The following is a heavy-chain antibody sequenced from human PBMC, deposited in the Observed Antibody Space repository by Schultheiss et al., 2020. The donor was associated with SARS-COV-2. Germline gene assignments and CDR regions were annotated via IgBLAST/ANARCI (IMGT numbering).Heavy chain of an antibody. J-gene: IGHJ4*02. CDR1: GFTFSSYA. CDR3: AKGPDWTYTDH. V-gene: IGHV3-30*04. D-gene: IGHD1-7*01. Sequence: GGSLRLSCAASGFTFSSYAMHWVRQAPGKGLEWVAVISNDGSIIYYTDSVKGRSTISRDNSKNTLYLQMNSLRAEDTAIYYCAKGPDWTYTDHWGQGTLVTVSS. CDR2: ISNDGSII.